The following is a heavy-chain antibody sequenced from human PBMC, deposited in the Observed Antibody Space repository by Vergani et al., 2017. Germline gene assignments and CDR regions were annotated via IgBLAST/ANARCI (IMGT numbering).Heavy chain of an antibody. CDR2: VSPYNGNT. CDR3: ARWRIAVAGFRGDYYYGMDV. CDR1: GYSFINYG. J-gene: IGHJ6*02. Sequence: QSQLVQSGDEVKKPGASVKVSCKTSGYSFINYGISWVRQAPGQGLEWLGWVSPYNGNTNYGQKIQGRVTMTTDTSTRTAYMQLRSLTFDDTAVYYCARWRIAVAGFRGDYYYGMDVWGQGTTVTVSS. V-gene: IGHV1-18*01. D-gene: IGHD6-19*01.